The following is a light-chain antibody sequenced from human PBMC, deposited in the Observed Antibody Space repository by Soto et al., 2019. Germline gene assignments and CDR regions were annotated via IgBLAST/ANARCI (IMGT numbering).Light chain of an antibody. CDR2: SNN. V-gene: IGLV1-44*01. Sequence: QSVLTQPPSASGTPGQRVTISCSGSSSNIGSNTVNWYQQVPRTAPKLLIYSNNQRPSGVPDRFSGSKSGTSVSLAISGLQSEDEADYYCAAWDDRLNGVVLGGGTKVNVL. CDR3: AAWDDRLNGVV. J-gene: IGLJ2*01. CDR1: SSNIGSNT.